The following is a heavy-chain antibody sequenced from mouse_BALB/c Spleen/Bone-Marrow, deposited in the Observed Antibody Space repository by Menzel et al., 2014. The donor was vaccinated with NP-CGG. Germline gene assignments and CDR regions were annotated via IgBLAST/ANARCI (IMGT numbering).Heavy chain of an antibody. J-gene: IGHJ4*01. V-gene: IGHV1-14*01. CDR3: ARRWLPYAMDY. D-gene: IGHD2-3*01. CDR1: GYTFTSYI. Sequence: EVQLQQSGPELVKPGASVKMSCKASGYTFTSYIMHWVRQKPGQGLEWIGYINPYNDGTKYNEKFKGKATLTSDKSSSLAYMELSSLTSEDSAVYYCARRWLPYAMDYWGQGTSVTVSS. CDR2: INPYNDGT.